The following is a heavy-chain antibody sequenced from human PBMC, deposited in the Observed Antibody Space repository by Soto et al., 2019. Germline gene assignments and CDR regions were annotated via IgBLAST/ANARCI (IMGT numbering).Heavy chain of an antibody. CDR1: GGSISSYY. J-gene: IGHJ5*02. V-gene: IGHV4-59*01. D-gene: IGHD5-12*01. CDR2: IYYSGST. Sequence: SETLSLTCTVSGGSISSYYWSWIRQPPGRGLEWIGYIYYSGSTNYNPSLKSRVTISVDTSKNQFSLKLSSVTAADTAVYYCARVTEWLRSYNWFDPWGQGTLVTVSS. CDR3: ARVTEWLRSYNWFDP.